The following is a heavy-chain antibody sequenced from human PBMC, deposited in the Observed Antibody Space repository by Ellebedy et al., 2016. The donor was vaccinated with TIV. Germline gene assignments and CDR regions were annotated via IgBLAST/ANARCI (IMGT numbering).Heavy chain of an antibody. CDR3: ARVHHTSKWYGGFKRRQVVRRWFDP. J-gene: IGHJ5*02. Sequence: MPSETLSLTCTVSGGSISSSPYHWGWIRQPPGKGLEWIGSISYSGSASYNPSLGSRVTISVDTSKNQFSLRLSSVTAAETAVYYCARVHHTSKWYGGFKRRQVVRRWFDPWGQGTLVTVSS. CDR2: ISYSGSA. D-gene: IGHD2-15*01. CDR1: GGSISSSPYH. V-gene: IGHV4-39*07.